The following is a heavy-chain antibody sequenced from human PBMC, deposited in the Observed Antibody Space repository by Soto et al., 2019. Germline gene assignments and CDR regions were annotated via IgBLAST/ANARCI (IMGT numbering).Heavy chain of an antibody. V-gene: IGHV3-23*01. Sequence: EVQLLESGGGLVQPGGSLRLSCAASGFTFSSYVMSWVRQAPGKGLEWVSAISGSGGSTYYPDSVKGRFTISRDNSKNTLYLQMNYLRAEDTAVYYCAAVPLTGDWYFDLWGRGTLVTVSS. CDR2: ISGSGGST. J-gene: IGHJ2*01. D-gene: IGHD2-2*01. CDR1: GFTFSSYV. CDR3: AAVPLTGDWYFDL.